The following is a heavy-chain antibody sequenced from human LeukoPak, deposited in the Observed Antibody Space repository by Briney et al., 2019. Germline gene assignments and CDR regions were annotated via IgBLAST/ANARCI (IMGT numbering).Heavy chain of an antibody. V-gene: IGHV3-30*18. CDR3: TKEGDGAGRFAFDI. J-gene: IGHJ3*02. Sequence: PRGSPRLSCVASRLTLSNHGMHWVRQAPGKGLGWVAVVSSDGGTKYYADSVKGRFTISRDNSKNTLYLQMNSLKTEDTAVYYCTKEGDGAGRFAFDIWGQGTMVTVSS. CDR2: VSSDGGTK. D-gene: IGHD6-6*01. CDR1: RLTLSNHG.